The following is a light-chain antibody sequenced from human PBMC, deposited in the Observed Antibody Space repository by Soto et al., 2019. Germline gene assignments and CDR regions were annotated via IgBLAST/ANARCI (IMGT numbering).Light chain of an antibody. J-gene: IGKJ1*01. CDR2: RTS. Sequence: DFQMTQSPPTLSASVGDRVTITCRASQSLRDYLAWYQQKPGKAPRLLIFRTSRLERGVPSRFSGGGSGTEFTLTITSLQPEDSATYYCQQYNDYWTFGQGTKVDIK. CDR1: QSLRDY. V-gene: IGKV1-5*03. CDR3: QQYNDYWT.